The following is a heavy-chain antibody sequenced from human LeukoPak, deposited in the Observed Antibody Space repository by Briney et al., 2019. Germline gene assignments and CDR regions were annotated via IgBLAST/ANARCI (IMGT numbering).Heavy chain of an antibody. V-gene: IGHV3-7*01. D-gene: IGHD3-16*01. J-gene: IGHJ4*02. Sequence: GGSLRLSCAACGFTFSSSWMTWVRQAPGKGLEWLANIKGDGSDKNYVDSVKGRFTISRDNAKNSLFLQMSSLRGEDTALYYCATEHWGPNSWGQGTLVTVSS. CDR1: GFTFSSSW. CDR2: IKGDGSDK. CDR3: ATEHWGPNS.